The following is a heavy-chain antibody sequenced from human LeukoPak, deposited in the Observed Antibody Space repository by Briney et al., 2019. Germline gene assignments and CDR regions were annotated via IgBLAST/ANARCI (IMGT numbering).Heavy chain of an antibody. D-gene: IGHD3-22*01. CDR3: ASTYDSSGYYDY. J-gene: IGHJ4*02. CDR1: GFTSSSYW. Sequence: PGGSLRLSCAASGFTSSSYWMHWVRQAPGKGLVWVSRINSDGSSTSYADSVKGRFTISRDNAKNTLYLQMNSLRAEDTAVYYCASTYDSSGYYDYWGQGTLVTVSS. CDR2: INSDGSST. V-gene: IGHV3-74*01.